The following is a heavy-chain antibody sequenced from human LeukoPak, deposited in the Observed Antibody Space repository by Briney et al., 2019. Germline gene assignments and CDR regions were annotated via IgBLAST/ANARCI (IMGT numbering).Heavy chain of an antibody. CDR2: IYYSGSN. D-gene: IGHD2-2*01. V-gene: IGHV4-59*01. CDR3: AGASVWCYRTSCCGGWFDP. J-gene: IGHJ5*02. Sequence: SETLSLTCTVSGGSINSYYWSWIRQPPGKGLEWIGYIYYSGSNNYNPPLKSRVTISVDTSKNQFSLKLRSVPAADTAVDYCAGASVWCYRTSCCGGWFDPWGQGTLVTVSS. CDR1: GGSINSYY.